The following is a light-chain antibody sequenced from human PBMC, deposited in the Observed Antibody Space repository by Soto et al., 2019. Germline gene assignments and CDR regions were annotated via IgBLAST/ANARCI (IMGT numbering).Light chain of an antibody. CDR1: QSVDTF. CDR2: DAS. CDR3: QQRSTWRGFT. J-gene: IGKJ2*01. Sequence: EILLTQSPATLSLSPGERATLSCRASQSVDTFLAWYQQKPGQAPRLLIYDASSRATGIPARFSGSGSGTDFTLPISSLQAEDVAVYYCQQRSTWRGFTFGQGTKLEIK. V-gene: IGKV3-11*01.